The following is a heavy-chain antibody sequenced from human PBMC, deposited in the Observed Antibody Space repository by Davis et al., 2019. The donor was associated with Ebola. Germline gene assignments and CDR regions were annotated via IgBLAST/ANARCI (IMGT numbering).Heavy chain of an antibody. CDR3: ARGVTMIVVVMRMDV. D-gene: IGHD3-22*01. CDR1: GYTFTSYD. Sequence: ASVKVSCKASGYTFTSYDINWVRQATGQGLEWMGWMNPNSGNTNYAQKLQGRVTMTTDTSTSTAYMELRSLRSDDTAMYYCARGVTMIVVVMRMDVWGKGTTVTVSS. CDR2: MNPNSGNT. V-gene: IGHV1-8*01. J-gene: IGHJ6*04.